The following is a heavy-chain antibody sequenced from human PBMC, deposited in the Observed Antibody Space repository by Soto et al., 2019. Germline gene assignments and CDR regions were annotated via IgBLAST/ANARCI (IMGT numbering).Heavy chain of an antibody. J-gene: IGHJ6*02. Sequence: ASVKVSCKASGYTFTSYYMHWVRQAPGQGLEWMGIINPSGGSTSYAQKFQGRVTMTRDTSTSTVYMELSSLSSEDTAVYYCTTDVYCSSNRCWVDVWGQGTTVTVSS. CDR1: GYTFTSYY. V-gene: IGHV1-46*01. CDR2: INPSGGST. D-gene: IGHD2-2*01. CDR3: TTDVYCSSNRCWVDV.